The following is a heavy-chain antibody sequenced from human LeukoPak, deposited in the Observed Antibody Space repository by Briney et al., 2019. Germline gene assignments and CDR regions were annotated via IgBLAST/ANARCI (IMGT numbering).Heavy chain of an antibody. D-gene: IGHD3-10*01. Sequence: LSLTCTVSGYSISSGYYWSWIRQPPGKGLEWISYINGGSSLIHYADSVKGRFTISRDNLQNSVYLQMNSLTVEDTAVYYCARIRRKEFDKWGQGTLVTVSS. CDR2: INGGSSLI. CDR3: ARIRRKEFDK. J-gene: IGHJ4*02. CDR1: GYSISSGYY. V-gene: IGHV3-11*06.